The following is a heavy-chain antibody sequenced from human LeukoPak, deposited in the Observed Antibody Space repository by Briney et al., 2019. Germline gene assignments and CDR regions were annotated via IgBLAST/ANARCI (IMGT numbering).Heavy chain of an antibody. D-gene: IGHD3-3*01. V-gene: IGHV3-23*01. CDR1: GFTFSSYA. CDR3: AKVGLFGVFREEY. CDR2: ISGSGGST. J-gene: IGHJ4*02. Sequence: GGSLRLSCAASGFTFSSYAMSWVRQAPVKALEWVSAISGSGGSTYYADSVKGRFTISRDNSKNTLYLQMNSLRAEDTAVYYCAKVGLFGVFREEYWGQGTLVTVSS.